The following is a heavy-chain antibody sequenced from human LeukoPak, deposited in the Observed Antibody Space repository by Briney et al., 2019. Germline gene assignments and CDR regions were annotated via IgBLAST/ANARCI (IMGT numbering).Heavy chain of an antibody. Sequence: SETLSLTCAVYGGSFSGYYWSWIRQPPGKGLEWIGEINHSGSTNYNPSLKSRVTISVDTSKNQFSLKLSSVTAADTAVYYCARGVDYYGSGSYLFYWGQGTLVTVSS. CDR2: INHSGST. V-gene: IGHV4-34*01. J-gene: IGHJ4*02. CDR3: ARGVDYYGSGSYLFY. CDR1: GGSFSGYY. D-gene: IGHD3-10*01.